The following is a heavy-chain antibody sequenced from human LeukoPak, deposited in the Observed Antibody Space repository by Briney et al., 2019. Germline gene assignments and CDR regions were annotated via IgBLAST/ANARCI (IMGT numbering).Heavy chain of an antibody. CDR1: GFTFSSYA. D-gene: IGHD4-23*01. V-gene: IGHV3-23*01. Sequence: GGSLRLSCAASGFTFSSYAMSWVRQAPGKGLGWGSNISGSGVSGGNTYYADSVKGRFTISRDNSKNTLYLQMNSLRTEDTAVYYCAKSGNTRFDYWGQGTLVTVSS. J-gene: IGHJ4*02. CDR2: ISGSGVSGGNT. CDR3: AKSGNTRFDY.